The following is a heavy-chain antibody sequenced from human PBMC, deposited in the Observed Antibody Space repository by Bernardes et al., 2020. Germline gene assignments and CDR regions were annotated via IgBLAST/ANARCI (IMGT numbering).Heavy chain of an antibody. D-gene: IGHD6-19*01. CDR2: LNHSGNT. Sequence: SETLSLTCTVSGFSISSSCYSWVWLRPAPGKGPEWIGTLNHSGNTYYNPSPKSRVTISVDTSNNQFSLSLKSVTAADTSRYYCGRWGQWLIQGYLDLGGRGSLV. V-gene: IGHV4-39*01. CDR1: GFSISSSCYS. CDR3: GRWGQWLIQGYLDL. J-gene: IGHJ2*01.